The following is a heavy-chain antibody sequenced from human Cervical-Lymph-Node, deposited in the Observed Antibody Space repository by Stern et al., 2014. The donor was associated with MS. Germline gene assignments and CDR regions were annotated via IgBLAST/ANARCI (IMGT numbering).Heavy chain of an antibody. CDR1: ASTFSAYS. J-gene: IGHJ4*02. CDR2: IRGGTGST. D-gene: IGHD3-16*01. Sequence: EDQLVESGGGLVKPGGSLRLSCAVSASTFSAYSINWVRHAPGQGLEWVASIRGGTGSTYYADSVKGRFAISKNNGKKSLYLHQTTLRVEDTAIYYCTTRDNYGDYWGQGTLVTVSS. V-gene: IGHV3-21*01. CDR3: TTRDNYGDY.